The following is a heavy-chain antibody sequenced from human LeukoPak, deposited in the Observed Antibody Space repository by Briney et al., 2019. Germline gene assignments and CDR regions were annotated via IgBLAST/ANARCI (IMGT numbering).Heavy chain of an antibody. J-gene: IGHJ4*02. CDR2: ISYDGNTI. CDR3: ARSGGLQKFDY. D-gene: IGHD4-11*01. Sequence: GGSLRLSCAASGFTFSSYAMHWVRQAPGKGLQWVAVISYDGNTIHYADSVKGRFIISRDTSKNTLYLEMNSLKAEDTAVYYCARSGGLQKFDYWGQGTLVTVSS. CDR1: GFTFSSYA. V-gene: IGHV3-30-3*01.